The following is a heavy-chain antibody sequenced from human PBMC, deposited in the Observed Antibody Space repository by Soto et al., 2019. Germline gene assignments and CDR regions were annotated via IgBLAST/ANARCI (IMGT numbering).Heavy chain of an antibody. D-gene: IGHD6-19*01. Sequence: PSETLSLTCSVSGGSMNSYYWSWVRQPPGKGLEYIGYAYYSGSTYYNSSLESRVTISVDTTKNQFSLKLTSVTAADTAVYYCARGGWSIDYWGQGTLVT. V-gene: IGHV4-59*01. J-gene: IGHJ4*02. CDR3: ARGGWSIDY. CDR2: AYYSGST. CDR1: GGSMNSYY.